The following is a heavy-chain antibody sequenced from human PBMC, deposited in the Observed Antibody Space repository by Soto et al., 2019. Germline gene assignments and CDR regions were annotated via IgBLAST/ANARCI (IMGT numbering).Heavy chain of an antibody. CDR3: ATSMTTVYYYYMDV. V-gene: IGHV1-2*04. D-gene: IGHD4-17*01. CDR1: GYTFTGYY. Sequence: ASVKVSCKASGYTFTGYYMHWVRQAPGQGLEWMGWINPNSGGTNYAQKFQGWVTMTRDTSISTAYMELSSLRSEDTAVYYCATSMTTVYYYYMDVWGKGTTVTVSS. CDR2: INPNSGGT. J-gene: IGHJ6*03.